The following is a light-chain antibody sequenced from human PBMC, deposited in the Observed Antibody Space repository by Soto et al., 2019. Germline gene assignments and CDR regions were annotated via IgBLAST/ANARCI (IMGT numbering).Light chain of an antibody. Sequence: DIVMTQSPDSLVVSLGERATINCKSSQSVLYSSNNKNYLAWYQQKPGQPPKLLIYWASTRESGVPDRFSGSGSGTDFTLTISSLQAEDVAVYYCQQYYTTSYTFGQGTNLEIK. CDR1: QSVLYSSNNKNY. V-gene: IGKV4-1*01. CDR2: WAS. J-gene: IGKJ2*01. CDR3: QQYYTTSYT.